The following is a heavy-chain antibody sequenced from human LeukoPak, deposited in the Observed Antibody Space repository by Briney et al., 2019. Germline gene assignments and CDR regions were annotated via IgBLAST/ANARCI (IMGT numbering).Heavy chain of an antibody. CDR1: GYTFTSYG. V-gene: IGHV1-18*01. CDR2: ISAYNGNT. D-gene: IGHD1-26*01. CDR3: ARDLRVYSGTLVGAY. J-gene: IGHJ4*02. Sequence: ASVKVSCKASGYTFTSYGISWVRQAPGQGLEWMGWISAYNGNTNYAQKLQGRVTMTTDTSTSTAYTELRSLRSDDTAVYYCARDLRVYSGTLVGAYWGQGTLVTVSS.